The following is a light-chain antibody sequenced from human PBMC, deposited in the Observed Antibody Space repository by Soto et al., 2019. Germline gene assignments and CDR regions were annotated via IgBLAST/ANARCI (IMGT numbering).Light chain of an antibody. J-gene: IGLJ2*01. V-gene: IGLV2-23*01. Sequence: QSVLTQPASESRSPGQSITISCTGTSSDVGSYNLVSWYQQHPGKAPKLMIYEGSKRPSGVSNRFSGSKSGNTASLTISGLQAEDEAYYYCCSYAGSSTLAVFGGGTKLTLL. CDR1: SSDVGSYNL. CDR3: CSYAGSSTLAV. CDR2: EGS.